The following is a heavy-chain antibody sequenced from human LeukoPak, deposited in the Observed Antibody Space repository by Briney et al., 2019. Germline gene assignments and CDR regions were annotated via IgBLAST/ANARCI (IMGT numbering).Heavy chain of an antibody. D-gene: IGHD3-16*01. CDR2: INSGGSTT. Sequence: GGSLRLSCAASGFSFSSSWMHWVRQAPGTGLVWVSRINSGGSTTNYADSVKGRFTISRDNAMSTLYLQMNSLRAEDTAVYYGARDFGPYGMDVWGQGTTVTVSS. CDR3: ARDFGPYGMDV. CDR1: GFSFSSSW. V-gene: IGHV3-74*01. J-gene: IGHJ6*02.